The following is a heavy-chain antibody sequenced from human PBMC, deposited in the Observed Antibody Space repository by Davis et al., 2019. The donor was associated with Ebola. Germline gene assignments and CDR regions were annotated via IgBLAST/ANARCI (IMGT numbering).Heavy chain of an antibody. V-gene: IGHV3-23*01. CDR3: ARGSQLLYYYYGMDV. CDR2: IGGSADST. J-gene: IGHJ6*02. Sequence: GESLKISCAASGFTFSSYAMSWVRQAPGKGLEWVSAIGGSADSTYYADSVQGRFTISRDNSKNTLYLQMNSLRDEDTAVYYCARGSQLLYYYYGMDVWGQGTTVTVSS. D-gene: IGHD2-2*01. CDR1: GFTFSSYA.